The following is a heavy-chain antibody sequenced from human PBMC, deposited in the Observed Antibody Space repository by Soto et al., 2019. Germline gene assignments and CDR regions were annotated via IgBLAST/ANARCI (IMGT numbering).Heavy chain of an antibody. D-gene: IGHD3-22*01. CDR3: ARERDYYDGSGYMDFDY. CDR1: GFMFSSNS. J-gene: IGHJ4*02. Sequence: QVQLVESGGGVVQPGKSLRLSCAASGFMFSSNSIHWVRQAPGKGLEWVAVIWFDGRDKYYADSVKGRFTISRDKSKSTVYLQMNSLRAEDTAVYYCARERDYYDGSGYMDFDYWGQGTLVTVSS. V-gene: IGHV3-33*01. CDR2: IWFDGRDK.